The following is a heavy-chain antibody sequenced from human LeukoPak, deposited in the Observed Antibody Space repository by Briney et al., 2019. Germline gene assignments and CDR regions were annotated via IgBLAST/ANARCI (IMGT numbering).Heavy chain of an antibody. V-gene: IGHV3-30-3*01. CDR3: ARDPRNYVWGSYRLVGGYFDY. CDR1: GFTFSSYA. Sequence: GGSLRLSCAASGFTFSSYAMHWVRQAPGKGLEWVAVISYDGSNKYYADSVKGRFTISRDISKNTLYLQMNSLRAEDTAVYYCARDPRNYVWGSYRLVGGYFDYWGQGTLVTVSS. J-gene: IGHJ4*02. D-gene: IGHD3-16*02. CDR2: ISYDGSNK.